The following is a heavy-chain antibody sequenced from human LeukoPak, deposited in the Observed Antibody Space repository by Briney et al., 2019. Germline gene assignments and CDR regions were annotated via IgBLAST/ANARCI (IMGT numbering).Heavy chain of an antibody. CDR1: GFTFSSSS. CDR3: ASPHDSSGYVFDY. CDR2: ISSSSSTR. V-gene: IGHV3-48*04. D-gene: IGHD3-22*01. J-gene: IGHJ4*02. Sequence: GGSLRLSCAASGFTFSSSSMNWVRQAPGKGLEWVSYISSSSSTRYYADSVKGRFTISRDNAKNSLYLQMNSLRAEDTAVYYCASPHDSSGYVFDYWGQGTLVTVSS.